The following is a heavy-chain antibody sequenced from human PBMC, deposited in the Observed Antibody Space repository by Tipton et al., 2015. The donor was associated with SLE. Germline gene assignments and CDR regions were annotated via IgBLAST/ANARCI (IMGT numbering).Heavy chain of an antibody. CDR3: ARGGSKHYDFWGRQMGPHAFDI. CDR1: GGSFSAYY. CDR2: INHSGTT. J-gene: IGHJ3*02. D-gene: IGHD3-3*01. V-gene: IGHV4-34*01. Sequence: TLSLTCAVYGGSFSAYYWSWIRQPLGKGLEWIGEINHSGTTNCNPSLKSRVTISVDTSKNQFSLKLSSVTAADTAVYYCARGGSKHYDFWGRQMGPHAFDIWGQETKVTVSS.